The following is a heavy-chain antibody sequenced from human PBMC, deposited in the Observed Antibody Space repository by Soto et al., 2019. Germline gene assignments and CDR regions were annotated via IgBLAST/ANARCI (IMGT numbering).Heavy chain of an antibody. D-gene: IGHD2-15*01. V-gene: IGHV3-30*14. J-gene: IGHJ4*02. CDR2: ISYRGDTS. CDR3: SRSGLGNYCGSDSCYSLDY. Sequence: QVQVVESGGGVVQTGESLRLSCVVDGIILKTYTMHWVRQAPGKGLESVAAISYRGDTSYYADSVEGRFTFSRDNSKNTFYLQMTGLRPEDTAIYYCSRSGLGNYCGSDSCYSLDYWGPGTLVTVSS. CDR1: GIILKTYT.